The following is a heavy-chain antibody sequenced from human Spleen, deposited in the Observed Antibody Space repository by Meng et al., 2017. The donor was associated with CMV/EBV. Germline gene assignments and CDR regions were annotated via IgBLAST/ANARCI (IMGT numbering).Heavy chain of an antibody. CDR1: GFTFSSYA. J-gene: IGHJ4*02. CDR2: LSGSGRST. V-gene: IGHV3-23*01. CDR3: ARARYDILTGLSYLG. Sequence: GGSLRLPCAASGFTFSSYAMRWVRQSPGKGLEWVSALSGSGRSTNYTPSLKSRVTISLDTSKNQFSLKPSSVTAADTAVYYCARARYDILTGLSYLGWGQGTLVTVSS. D-gene: IGHD3-9*01.